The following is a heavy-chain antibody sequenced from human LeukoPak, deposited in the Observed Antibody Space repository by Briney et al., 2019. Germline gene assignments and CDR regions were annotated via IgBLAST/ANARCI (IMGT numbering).Heavy chain of an antibody. CDR2: IYYSGST. CDR1: GGSINSYY. J-gene: IGHJ1*01. V-gene: IGHV4-59*08. Sequence: SETLSLTCTVSGGSINSYYWSWIRQPPGKGLEWIAYIYYSGSTNYNPSLKSRVTISVDTSKNQFSLKLSSVTAADTAVYFCASPRGDDSGGYYTWYFHHWGQGILVTVSS. D-gene: IGHD3-22*01. CDR3: ASPRGDDSGGYYTWYFHH.